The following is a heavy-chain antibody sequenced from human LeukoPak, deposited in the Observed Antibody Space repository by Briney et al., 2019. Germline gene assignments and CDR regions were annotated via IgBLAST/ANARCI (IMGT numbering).Heavy chain of an antibody. Sequence: PGGSLRLSCAASGFTFSSHRMSWVRQAPGKGLEWVANINQDGREKPYVDSVKGRFTISRDNAKNSLYLQMNSLRAEDTAVYYCARDGVRDGLYFDYWGQGTLVTVSS. CDR3: ARDGVRDGLYFDY. CDR2: INQDGREK. J-gene: IGHJ4*02. CDR1: GFTFSSHR. D-gene: IGHD5-24*01. V-gene: IGHV3-7*01.